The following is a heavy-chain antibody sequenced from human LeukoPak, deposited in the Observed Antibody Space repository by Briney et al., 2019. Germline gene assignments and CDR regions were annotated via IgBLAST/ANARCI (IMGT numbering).Heavy chain of an antibody. CDR2: IRSDGSDT. CDR3: ARDWFHAIDY. D-gene: IGHD2/OR15-2a*01. Sequence: GGSLRLSCAASRFTFSDTWMHRVRQAPGEGLVWVSRIRSDGSDTRYAESVKGRFTISRDNAKNTLYLQMNSLRAEDTAVYYCARDWFHAIDYWGQGTLVTVSS. J-gene: IGHJ4*02. CDR1: RFTFSDTW. V-gene: IGHV3-74*01.